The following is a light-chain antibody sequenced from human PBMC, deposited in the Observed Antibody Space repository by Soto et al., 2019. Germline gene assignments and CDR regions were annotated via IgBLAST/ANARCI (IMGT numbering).Light chain of an antibody. CDR1: QSVSSY. CDR3: QQRSNSLT. Sequence: EIVLTQSPATLSLSPGERATLSCRASQSVSSYLAWYQQKPGQAPRLLIYDASNRATDIPARFSGSGSGTYFTLTISSLEPEDFAVYYCQQRSNSLTFGQGTRLEIK. J-gene: IGKJ5*01. CDR2: DAS. V-gene: IGKV3-11*01.